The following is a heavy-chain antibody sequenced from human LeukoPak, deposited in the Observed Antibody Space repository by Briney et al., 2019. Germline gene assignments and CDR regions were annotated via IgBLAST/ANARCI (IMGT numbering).Heavy chain of an antibody. Sequence: GGSLRLSCAASGFTVSSNYMSWVRQAPGKGLEWVSVIYSGGSTYYADSVKGRFTISRDNSKNTLYLQMNSLRAEDTAVYYGASFGLLFGELSGNYWGQGTLVTVSS. CDR2: IYSGGST. CDR3: ASFGLLFGELSGNY. CDR1: GFTVSSNY. D-gene: IGHD3-10*01. J-gene: IGHJ4*02. V-gene: IGHV3-66*01.